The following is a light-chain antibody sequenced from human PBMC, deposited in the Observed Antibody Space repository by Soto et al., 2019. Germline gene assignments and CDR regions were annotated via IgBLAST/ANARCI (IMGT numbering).Light chain of an antibody. CDR2: GAS. CDR1: QSVNSDY. J-gene: IGKJ1*01. V-gene: IGKV3-20*01. Sequence: EIVLTQSPGTLSLSPGERATLSCRASQSVNSDYLAWYQQKPGQAPRLLIYGASSRAIGIPDRFSGSGSGTDFTLTISRLEPEDFAVYYCQQYGNSPQTFGQGTKVDIK. CDR3: QQYGNSPQT.